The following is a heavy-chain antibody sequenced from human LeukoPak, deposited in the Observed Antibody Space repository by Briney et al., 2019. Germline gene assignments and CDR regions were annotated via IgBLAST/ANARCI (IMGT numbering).Heavy chain of an antibody. J-gene: IGHJ4*02. CDR1: GFTFSSYS. D-gene: IGHD2-2*01. Sequence: QPGGSLRLSCAASGFTFSSYSMNWVRQAPGKGLEWISYIEISSGNTKYADSVKGRFTISGDKAKNSVYLQMNSLRVEDTAVYYCARDTKYAFDNWGQGTLVTVSS. CDR3: ARDTKYAFDN. CDR2: IEISSGNT. V-gene: IGHV3-48*01.